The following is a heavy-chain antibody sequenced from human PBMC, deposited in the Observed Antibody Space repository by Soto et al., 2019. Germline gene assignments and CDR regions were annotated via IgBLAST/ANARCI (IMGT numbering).Heavy chain of an antibody. CDR1: GGTFSSYA. Sequence: SVKVSCKASGGTFSSYAISWVRQAPGQGLEWMGGIIPIFGTANYAQKFQGRVTITADESTSTAYMELSSLRSEDTAVYYCARERARYGVAGTLVQYYFDYWGQGTLVTVPQ. CDR3: ARERARYGVAGTLVQYYFDY. CDR2: IIPIFGTA. J-gene: IGHJ4*02. V-gene: IGHV1-69*13. D-gene: IGHD6-19*01.